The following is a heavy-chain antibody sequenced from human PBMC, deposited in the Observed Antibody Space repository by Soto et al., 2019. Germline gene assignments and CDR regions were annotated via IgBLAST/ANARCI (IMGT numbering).Heavy chain of an antibody. D-gene: IGHD2-15*01. CDR2: IYYSGST. Sequence: SETLSLTCTVSGASIRSGAYWGWIRQPPGKGLEWIGYIYYSGSTNYNPSLKSRVTISVDTSKNQFSLKLSSVTAADTAVYYCAKRYGGNFDYWGQGTLVTVSS. J-gene: IGHJ4*02. V-gene: IGHV4-59*08. CDR3: AKRYGGNFDY. CDR1: GASIRSGAY.